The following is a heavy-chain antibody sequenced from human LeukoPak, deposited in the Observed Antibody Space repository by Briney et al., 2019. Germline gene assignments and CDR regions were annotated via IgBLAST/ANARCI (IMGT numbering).Heavy chain of an antibody. V-gene: IGHV3-21*04. CDR1: GFTFSSYS. D-gene: IGHD6-13*01. J-gene: IGHJ1*01. CDR2: ISSSSSYI. Sequence: GGSLRLSCAASGFTFSSYSMNWVRQAPGKGLEWVSSISSSSSYIYYADSVKGRFTISRDNAKNSLYLQMNSLRAEDTALYYCAKDKYSSSWYEGYFQHWGQGTLVTVSS. CDR3: AKDKYSSSWYEGYFQH.